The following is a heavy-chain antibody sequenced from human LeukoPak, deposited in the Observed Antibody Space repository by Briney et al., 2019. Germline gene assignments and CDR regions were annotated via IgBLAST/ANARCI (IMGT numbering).Heavy chain of an antibody. CDR3: ARESRYYDSSGYYYYYYGMDV. D-gene: IGHD3-22*01. CDR2: INPNSGGT. J-gene: IGHJ6*02. V-gene: IGHV1-2*02. Sequence: SVQVSCKASGYTFTGYYMHWVRQAPGQGLEWMGWINPNSGGTNYAQKFQGRVTMTRDTSISTAYMELSRLRSDDTAVYYCARESRYYDSSGYYYYYYGMDVWGQGSTGSVSS. CDR1: GYTFTGYY.